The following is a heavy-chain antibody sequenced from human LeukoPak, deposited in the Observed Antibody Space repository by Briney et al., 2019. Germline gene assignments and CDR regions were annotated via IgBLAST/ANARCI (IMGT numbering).Heavy chain of an antibody. Sequence: SETLSLTCTVSGGSICSYYWSWIRQPPGKGLEWIGYIYYSGSTNYNPSLKSRVTISVDTSKNQFSLKLSSVTAADTAVYYCASLGDILTSENWFDPWGQGTLVTVSS. CDR1: GGSICSYY. D-gene: IGHD3-9*01. CDR2: IYYSGST. V-gene: IGHV4-59*01. J-gene: IGHJ5*02. CDR3: ASLGDILTSENWFDP.